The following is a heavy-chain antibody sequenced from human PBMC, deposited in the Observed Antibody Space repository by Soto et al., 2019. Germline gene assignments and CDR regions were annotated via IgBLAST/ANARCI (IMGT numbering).Heavy chain of an antibody. V-gene: IGHV3-15*01. CDR1: GGSISSYY. D-gene: IGHD3-9*01. Sequence: PSETLSLTCTVSGGSISSYYWSWVRQAPGKGLEWVGRIKSKFDGETIDYAAPVKGRFTISRDDSKNIVYLQMNSLNTEDTAVYYCATGLLRYYAYWGHGTLVTVSS. CDR3: ATGLLRYYAY. J-gene: IGHJ4*01. CDR2: IKSKFDGETI.